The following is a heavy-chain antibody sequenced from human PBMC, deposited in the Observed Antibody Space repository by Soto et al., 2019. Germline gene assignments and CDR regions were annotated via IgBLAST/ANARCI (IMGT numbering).Heavy chain of an antibody. Sequence: GGSLRLSCGSSGFTFRSYAVSWVRQAPGKGLEWVSAISGSGGSTYYADSVKGRFTISRDNSRNTLYLQMNSLRAEDTAVYYCAKVAGGSYHYWGQGTLVTVSS. CDR1: GFTFRSYA. J-gene: IGHJ4*02. CDR3: AKVAGGSYHY. V-gene: IGHV3-23*01. D-gene: IGHD1-26*01. CDR2: ISGSGGST.